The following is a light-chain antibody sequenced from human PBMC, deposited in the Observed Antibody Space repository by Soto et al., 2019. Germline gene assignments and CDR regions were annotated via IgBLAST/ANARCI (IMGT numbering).Light chain of an antibody. CDR2: AAS. V-gene: IGKV1-12*01. CDR1: QGISSW. CDR3: QQANSFPIT. Sequence: DIQMTQSPSSVSASVGDRVTITCRASQGISSWLAWYQKKPGKAPNRLLYAASSLQSAVPSRFSGSESGTDFTLTISSLQPEDCAMDFCQQANSFPITFGQGTRLEIK. J-gene: IGKJ5*01.